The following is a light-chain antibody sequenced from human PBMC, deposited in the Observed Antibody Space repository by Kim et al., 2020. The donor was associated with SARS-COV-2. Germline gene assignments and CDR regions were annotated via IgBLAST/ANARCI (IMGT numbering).Light chain of an antibody. Sequence: SPGERATLSCRASQSISSSSLAWSQQKPGQGPRLLIYGVSNRATGIADRFSGSASGTDFTLTISRLEPEDFAVYYCHQYGSTPRTFGQGTKVDIK. CDR1: QSISSSS. CDR3: HQYGSTPRT. CDR2: GVS. V-gene: IGKV3-20*01. J-gene: IGKJ1*01.